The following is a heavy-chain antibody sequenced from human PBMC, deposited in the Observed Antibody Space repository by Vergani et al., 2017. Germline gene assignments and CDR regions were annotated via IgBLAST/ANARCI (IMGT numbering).Heavy chain of an antibody. CDR3: AREGRWELLRYFDY. Sequence: VQLLESGGGVVQPGRSLRLSCAASGFTFSSYGMHWVRQAPGKGLEWVAVISYDGSNKYYADSVKGRFTISRDNSKNTLYLQMNSLRAEETAVYYCAREGRWELLRYFDYWGQGTLVTVSS. J-gene: IGHJ4*02. D-gene: IGHD1-26*01. CDR1: GFTFSSYG. CDR2: ISYDGSNK. V-gene: IGHV3-30*03.